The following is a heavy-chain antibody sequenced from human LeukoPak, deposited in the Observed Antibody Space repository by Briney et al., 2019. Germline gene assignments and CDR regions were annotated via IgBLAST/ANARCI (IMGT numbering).Heavy chain of an antibody. CDR3: TTDALLTLDSSGYGY. CDR1: GFTFSNAW. Sequence: PGGSLRLSCAASGFTFSNAWMSWVRQAPGKGLEWVGRIKSKTDGGTTDYAAPVKGRFTISRDDSKNTLYLQMNSLKTEDTAVYYCTTDALLTLDSSGYGYWGQGTLVTVSS. CDR2: IKSKTDGGTT. D-gene: IGHD3-22*01. V-gene: IGHV3-15*01. J-gene: IGHJ4*02.